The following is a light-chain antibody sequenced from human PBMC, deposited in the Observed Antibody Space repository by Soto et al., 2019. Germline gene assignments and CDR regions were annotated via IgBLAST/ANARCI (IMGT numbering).Light chain of an antibody. Sequence: EIVLTRSPGTLSSSPGERATLSCRASQSVSSTYLAWYQQKPGQAPRLLIYGASNRATGIPDRFSGSGSGTDFTLTISRLEPEDFAVYYCQQYGGSRWTFGQGTKVDIK. J-gene: IGKJ1*01. CDR2: GAS. CDR3: QQYGGSRWT. CDR1: QSVSSTY. V-gene: IGKV3-20*01.